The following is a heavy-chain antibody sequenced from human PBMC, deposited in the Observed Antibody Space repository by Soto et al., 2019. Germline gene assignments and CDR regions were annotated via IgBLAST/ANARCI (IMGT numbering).Heavy chain of an antibody. D-gene: IGHD6-19*01. Sequence: PLRLSCTASKFSFHEYARHWVRQAPGKGLEWVSGISYDSGAIGYADSVNGRFTISRDNAKNSLYLQMNSLRAEDTAVYYCLRVSGWNFDYWGQGTPVTVSS. CDR1: KFSFHEYA. CDR2: ISYDSGAI. V-gene: IGHV3-9*01. CDR3: LRVSGWNFDY. J-gene: IGHJ4*02.